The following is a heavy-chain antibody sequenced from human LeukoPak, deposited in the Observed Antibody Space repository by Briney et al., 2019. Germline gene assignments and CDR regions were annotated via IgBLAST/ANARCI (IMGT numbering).Heavy chain of an antibody. CDR2: IYLGDSDT. J-gene: IGHJ4*02. CDR3: ASCQVDAPMGPFDS. D-gene: IGHD5-18*01. Sequence: GESLKISCKGSGYRFTSDCIDWVRLMPGKGLGWMEIIYLGDSDTSYSPSFQGQGTISGDKSIRTAYLQWSSLKASDTAMNYCASCQVDAPMGPFDSWGQGTLVSVSS. CDR1: GYRFTSDC. V-gene: IGHV5-51*01.